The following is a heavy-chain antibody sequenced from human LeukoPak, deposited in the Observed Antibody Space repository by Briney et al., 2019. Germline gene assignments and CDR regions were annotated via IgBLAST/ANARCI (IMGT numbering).Heavy chain of an antibody. D-gene: IGHD3-10*01. J-gene: IGHJ6*02. Sequence: PGGSLRLSCAASGFTFSSYAMSWVRQAPGKGLEWVSAISGSGGSTYYADSVKGRFTISRDNSKNTLYLQMNSLRAEDTAVYYCARADYYGSDYYYYYGMDVWGQGTTVTVSS. CDR3: ARADYYGSDYYYYYGMDV. V-gene: IGHV3-23*01. CDR1: GFTFSSYA. CDR2: ISGSGGST.